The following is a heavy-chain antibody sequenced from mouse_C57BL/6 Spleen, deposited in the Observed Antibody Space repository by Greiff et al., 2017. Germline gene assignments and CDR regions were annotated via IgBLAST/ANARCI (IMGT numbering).Heavy chain of an antibody. CDR3: ARVNYSNYDFDY. V-gene: IGHV1-55*01. Sequence: VKLQQPGAELVKPGASVKMSCKASGYTFTSYWITWVKQRPGQGLEWIGDIYPGSGSTNYNEKFKSKATLTVDTSSSTAYMQLSSLTSEDSAVYYCARVNYSNYDFDYWGQGTTLTVSS. CDR1: GYTFTSYW. D-gene: IGHD2-5*01. CDR2: IYPGSGST. J-gene: IGHJ2*01.